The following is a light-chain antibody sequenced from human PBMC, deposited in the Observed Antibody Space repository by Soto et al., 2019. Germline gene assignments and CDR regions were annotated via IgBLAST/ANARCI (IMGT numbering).Light chain of an antibody. J-gene: IGKJ1*01. CDR2: GAS. CDR3: QQYNSWLWT. CDR1: QSISDT. Sequence: EIVMTQSPATLSVSPGGRATLSCRASQSISDTLAWYQQKPGQAPRLLIYGASTRATGVPTRLSGSGSGTEFTLIISSLQSEDSAVYYCQQYNSWLWTFGQGTKVDIK. V-gene: IGKV3-15*01.